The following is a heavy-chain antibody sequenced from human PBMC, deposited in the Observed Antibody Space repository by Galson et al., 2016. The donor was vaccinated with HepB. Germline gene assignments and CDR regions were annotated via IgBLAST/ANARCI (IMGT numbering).Heavy chain of an antibody. CDR1: GFAFSSHW. CDR3: VRDHSVVPTTAYNWFDP. J-gene: IGHJ5*02. CDR2: INSDGTLS. Sequence: SLSLSCAASGFAFSSHWMHWVRQDLGKGLVWVSRINSDGTLSNCADAVKGRFPISSDKAKNTLYLQMNSLRAEDTAVYFCVRDHSVVPTTAYNWFDPWGRGTLVTVSS. D-gene: IGHD4-23*01. V-gene: IGHV3-74*01.